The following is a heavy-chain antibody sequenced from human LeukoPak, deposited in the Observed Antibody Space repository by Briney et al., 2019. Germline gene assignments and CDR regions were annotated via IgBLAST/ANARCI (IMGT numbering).Heavy chain of an antibody. J-gene: IGHJ6*03. CDR3: ARGGYSSLDYYYYMGV. Sequence: GESLKISCKGPGYSFTSYWIGWVRQMPGKGLEWMGIIYPGDSDTRYSPSFQGQVTISADKSISTAYLQWSSLKASDTAMYYCARGGYSSLDYYYYMGVWGKGTTVTVSS. D-gene: IGHD5-18*01. CDR2: IYPGDSDT. V-gene: IGHV5-51*01. CDR1: GYSFTSYW.